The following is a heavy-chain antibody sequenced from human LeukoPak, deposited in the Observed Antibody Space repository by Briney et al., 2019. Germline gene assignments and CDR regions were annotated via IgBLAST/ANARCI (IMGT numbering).Heavy chain of an antibody. CDR3: AKDSDLRFLEWLLSMDV. CDR2: ISGSGGST. J-gene: IGHJ6*03. Sequence: ETLSLTCTVSGGSVSTSSYYWGWIRQPPGKGLEWVSAISGSGGSTYYADSVKGRFTISRDNSKNTLYLQMNSLRAEDTAVYYCAKDSDLRFLEWLLSMDVWGKGTTVTVSS. V-gene: IGHV3-23*01. CDR1: GGSVSTSSYY. D-gene: IGHD3-3*01.